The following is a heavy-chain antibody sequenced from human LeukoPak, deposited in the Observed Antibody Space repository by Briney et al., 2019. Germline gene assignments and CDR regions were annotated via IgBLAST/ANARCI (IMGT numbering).Heavy chain of an antibody. Sequence: TGGSLRLSCAASGFTFSNAWMSWVRQAPGKGLEWVSVIYSGGSTYYADSVKGRFTISRDNSKNTLYLQMNSLRAEDTAVYYCASKMYGSGSYYYGMDVWGKGTTVTVSS. D-gene: IGHD3-10*01. V-gene: IGHV3-53*01. J-gene: IGHJ6*04. CDR2: IYSGGST. CDR1: GFTFSNAW. CDR3: ASKMYGSGSYYYGMDV.